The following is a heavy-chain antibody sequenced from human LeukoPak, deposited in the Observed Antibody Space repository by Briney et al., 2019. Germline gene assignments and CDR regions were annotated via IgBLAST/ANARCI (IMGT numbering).Heavy chain of an antibody. V-gene: IGHV4-39*01. D-gene: IGHD6-19*01. CDR2: IDYSGST. Sequence: NTSETLSLTCTVSGGSVIITSYYWGWIRQPPGKGPEWIGSIDYSGSTYYNPSLKSRVTISVDASKNQFSLRLSSVTAADTAVYYCARPVGSGWSSPFDYWGQGTLVTVSS. CDR3: ARPVGSGWSSPFDY. CDR1: GGSVIITSYY. J-gene: IGHJ4*02.